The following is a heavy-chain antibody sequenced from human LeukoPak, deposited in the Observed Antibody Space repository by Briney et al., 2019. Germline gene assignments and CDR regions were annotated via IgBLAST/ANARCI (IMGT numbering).Heavy chain of an antibody. CDR2: ISYDGSNK. J-gene: IGHJ4*02. CDR1: GFTFSSYG. V-gene: IGHV3-30*03. CDR3: ASREEG. Sequence: PGGSLRLSCAASGFTFSSYGMHWVRQAPGKGLEWVAVISYDGSNKYYADSVKGRFTISRDNSKNTLYLQMNSLRAEDTAVYYCASREEGWGQGTLVTVPS.